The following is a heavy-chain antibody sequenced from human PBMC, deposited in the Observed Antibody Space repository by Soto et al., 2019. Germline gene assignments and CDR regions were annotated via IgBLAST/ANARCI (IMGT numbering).Heavy chain of an antibody. Sequence: EVQLVESGGGLVKPGGSLRLSCAASGFTFSDYSMNWVRQAPGKGLEWVSSISTASGYIYYADSVKGRCTISRDNAKNSQYLQMNSLRAEDTAVYYCARDRGRSLFGDFDYWGQGTLVTVSS. CDR1: GFTFSDYS. J-gene: IGHJ4*02. CDR3: ARDRGRSLFGDFDY. D-gene: IGHD3-10*01. CDR2: ISTASGYI. V-gene: IGHV3-21*01.